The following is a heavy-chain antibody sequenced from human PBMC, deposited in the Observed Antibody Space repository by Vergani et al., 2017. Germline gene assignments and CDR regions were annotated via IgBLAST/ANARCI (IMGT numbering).Heavy chain of an antibody. J-gene: IGHJ4*02. CDR1: GDSISSNNC. CDR2: ICHTEDT. V-gene: IGHV4-4*02. Sequence: QVQMQESGPGLVKTSETLSLTCAVSGDSISSNNCWTWVSQPPGKGLEWIGEICHTEDTKYSPSLKSRVTVSVDESRNLFSLRLNSVTAADTAVYYCATIGYRRWGYYFDYWGQGILVTVSS. CDR3: ATIGYRRWGYYFDY. D-gene: IGHD2-2*02.